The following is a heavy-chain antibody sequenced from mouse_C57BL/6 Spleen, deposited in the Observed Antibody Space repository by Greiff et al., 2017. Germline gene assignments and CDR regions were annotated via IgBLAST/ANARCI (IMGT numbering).Heavy chain of an antibody. CDR3: ARVNYGYDERNAMDY. D-gene: IGHD2-2*01. Sequence: QVQLQQPGAELVKPGASVKMSCKASGYTFTSYWITWVKQRPGQGLAWIGSIYPGSGSTTYNEKFKSKATLTVDPSSRTAYMQLSSLTSEDAAVYYCARVNYGYDERNAMDYWGQGTSVTVSS. CDR1: GYTFTSYW. V-gene: IGHV1-55*01. J-gene: IGHJ4*01. CDR2: IYPGSGST.